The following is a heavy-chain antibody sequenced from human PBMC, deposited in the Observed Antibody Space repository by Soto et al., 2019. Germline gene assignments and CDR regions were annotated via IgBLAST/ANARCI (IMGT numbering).Heavy chain of an antibody. V-gene: IGHV1-2*02. CDR2: INPNNGGT. Sequence: ASVKVSCKASGYTFTGYYMHWVRQAPGQGLEWMGWINPNNGGTNYVQRFQGRVTMTRDTSISTAYMELSRLRSDDTAVYYCARDAYSSSWYDFDYWGQGTLVTVSS. CDR3: ARDAYSSSWYDFDY. CDR1: GYTFTGYY. J-gene: IGHJ4*02. D-gene: IGHD6-13*01.